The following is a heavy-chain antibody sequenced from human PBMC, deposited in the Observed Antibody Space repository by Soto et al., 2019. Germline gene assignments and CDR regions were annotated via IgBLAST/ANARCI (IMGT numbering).Heavy chain of an antibody. CDR2: INPNSGDT. Sequence: ASVKVSCKASGYTFTGYYMHWVRQAPGQGPEWMGWINPNSGDTNYAQKFQGRVTMTRDTSISTAYMELSSLGSDDTAVYYCARQKFSSSWFFDYWGQGTLVTVSS. V-gene: IGHV1-2*02. CDR1: GYTFTGYY. D-gene: IGHD6-13*01. CDR3: ARQKFSSSWFFDY. J-gene: IGHJ4*02.